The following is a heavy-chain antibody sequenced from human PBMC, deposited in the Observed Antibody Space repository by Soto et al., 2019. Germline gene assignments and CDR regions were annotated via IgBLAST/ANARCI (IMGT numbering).Heavy chain of an antibody. CDR3: AREKGVDVGDDAFDI. J-gene: IGHJ3*02. V-gene: IGHV4-59*01. D-gene: IGHD3-10*01. CDR2: IYYSGST. CDR1: GGSISSYY. Sequence: SETLSLTCTVSGGSISSYYWSWIRQPPGKGLEWIGYIYYSGSTNYNPSLKSRVTISVDTSKNQFSLKLSSVTAADTAVYYCAREKGVDVGDDAFDIWGQGTMVTVSS.